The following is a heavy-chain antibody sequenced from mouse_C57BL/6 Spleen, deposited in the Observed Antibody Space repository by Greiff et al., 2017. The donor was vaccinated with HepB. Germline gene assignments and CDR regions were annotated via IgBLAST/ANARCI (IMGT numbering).Heavy chain of an antibody. CDR2: IYPGDGDT. J-gene: IGHJ2*01. D-gene: IGHD2-1*01. CDR3: ARFPIYYVYYFDY. V-gene: IGHV1-82*01. Sequence: QVQLKESGPELVKPGASVKISCKASGYAFSSSWMNWVKQRPGKGLEWIGRIYPGDGDTNYNGKFKGKATLTADKSSSTAYMQLSSLTSEDSAVYFCARFPIYYVYYFDYWGQGTTLTVSS. CDR1: GYAFSSSW.